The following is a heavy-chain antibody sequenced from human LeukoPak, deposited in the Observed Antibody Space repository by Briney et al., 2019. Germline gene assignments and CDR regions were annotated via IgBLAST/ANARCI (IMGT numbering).Heavy chain of an antibody. V-gene: IGHV3-33*01. CDR1: GFTFSSYG. CDR2: IWYDGGKK. Sequence: GRSLRLSCAASGFTFSSYGMHWVRQAPGKGLEWVAVIWYDGGKKYYADSVKGRFTMSRDNSKNTLYLQMNSLRAEDTAVYYCARNKWELLYYYGMDVWGQGTTVTVSS. J-gene: IGHJ6*02. CDR3: ARNKWELLYYYGMDV. D-gene: IGHD1-26*01.